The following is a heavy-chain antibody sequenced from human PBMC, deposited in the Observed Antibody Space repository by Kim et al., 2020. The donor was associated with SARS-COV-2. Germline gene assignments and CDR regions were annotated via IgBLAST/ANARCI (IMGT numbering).Heavy chain of an antibody. CDR2: ISGSGGST. CDR1: GFTFSSYA. V-gene: IGHV3-23*01. J-gene: IGHJ4*02. Sequence: GGSLRLSCAASGFTFSSYAMSWVRQAPGKGLEWVSAISGSGGSTYYADSVKGRFTISRDNSKNTLYLQMNSLRAEDTAVYYSAVDYYYRSGYYYYGGYDYWGQGTLVTVSS. D-gene: IGHD3-22*01. CDR3: AVDYYYRSGYYYYGGYDY.